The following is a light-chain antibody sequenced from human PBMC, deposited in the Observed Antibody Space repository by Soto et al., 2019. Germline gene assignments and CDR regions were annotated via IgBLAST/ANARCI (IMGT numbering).Light chain of an antibody. V-gene: IGKV1-39*01. J-gene: IGKJ2*02. CDR3: QQSYSTPRT. CDR1: QSIVRH. Sequence: DIPMTQSPSSMSVSVGDSVHITCRACQSIVRHLHWYQQKLGKAPKLLIYIASNLQRGVPSRFSGSGSGTDFTLTISNLQSEDFATYYCQQSYSTPRTFGQGTKLEIK. CDR2: IAS.